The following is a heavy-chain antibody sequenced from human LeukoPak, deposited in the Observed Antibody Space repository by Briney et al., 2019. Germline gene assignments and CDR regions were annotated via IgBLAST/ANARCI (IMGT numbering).Heavy chain of an antibody. J-gene: IGHJ4*02. CDR3: ARVRDYFDSSDYSDY. V-gene: IGHV1-18*04. CDR2: ISGYNAKT. Sequence: ASVKVSCKASGYPFTSYYISWVRQAPGQGLEWMGWISGYNAKTKYVQKFQGRVTMTIDTSSTTAYMELRSLTSDDTAVYYCARVRDYFDSSDYSDYWGQGTLVTVSS. D-gene: IGHD3-22*01. CDR1: GYPFTSYY.